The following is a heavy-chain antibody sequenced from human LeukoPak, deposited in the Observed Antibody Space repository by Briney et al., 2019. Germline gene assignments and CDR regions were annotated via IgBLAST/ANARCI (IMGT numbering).Heavy chain of an antibody. D-gene: IGHD2-2*01. CDR3: ARVVDFVVVPAAIDRFSFFDI. Sequence: GGSLRLSCAASGFTFSSYSMNWVRQAPGKGLEWVSYISSSSSTIYYADSVKGRFTISRDNAKNSLYLQMNSLRDEDTAVYYCARVVDFVVVPAAIDRFSFFDIWGQGTMVTVSS. CDR2: ISSSSSTI. V-gene: IGHV3-48*02. J-gene: IGHJ3*02. CDR1: GFTFSSYS.